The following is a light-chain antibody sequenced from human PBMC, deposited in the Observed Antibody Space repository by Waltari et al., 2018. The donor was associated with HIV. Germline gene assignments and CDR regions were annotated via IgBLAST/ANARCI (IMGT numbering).Light chain of an antibody. J-gene: IGKJ1*01. Sequence: ETVMTQSPDSLSVSPGERDILSCRASQSVRSNLAWYQQKPGQAPRLLIYGASTRATGIPARFSGSGSGTDFTLTISNLKSEDSAVYYCQQYDTWPRTFGQGTKVEIK. CDR1: QSVRSN. V-gene: IGKV3-15*01. CDR3: QQYDTWPRT. CDR2: GAS.